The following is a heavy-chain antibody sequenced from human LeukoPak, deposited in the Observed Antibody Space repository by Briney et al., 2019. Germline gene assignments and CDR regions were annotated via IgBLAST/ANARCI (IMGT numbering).Heavy chain of an antibody. D-gene: IGHD1-26*01. V-gene: IGHV1-46*01. J-gene: IGHJ6*02. CDR2: INPSGGST. CDR3: ASPTRYYYGMDV. CDR1: GYTFTSYY. Sequence: ASVKVRCKASGYTFTSYYMHWVRQAPGQGLEWMGIINPSGGSTSYAQKFQGRVTMTRDTSTSTVYMELSSLRSEDTAVYYCASPTRYYYGMDVWGQGTTVTVSS.